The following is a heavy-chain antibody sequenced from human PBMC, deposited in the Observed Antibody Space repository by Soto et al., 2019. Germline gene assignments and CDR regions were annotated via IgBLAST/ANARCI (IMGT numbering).Heavy chain of an antibody. D-gene: IGHD2-21*02. CDR3: ARDEGPYCGGDCYTPRYYYYGMDV. Sequence: PSETLSLTCTVSGGSISSYYWSWIRQPPGKGLEWIGYIYYSGSTNYNPPLKSRVTISVDTSKNQFSLKLSSVTAADTAVYYCARDEGPYCGGDCYTPRYYYYGMDVWGQGTTVTVSS. CDR1: GGSISSYY. CDR2: IYYSGST. J-gene: IGHJ6*02. V-gene: IGHV4-59*01.